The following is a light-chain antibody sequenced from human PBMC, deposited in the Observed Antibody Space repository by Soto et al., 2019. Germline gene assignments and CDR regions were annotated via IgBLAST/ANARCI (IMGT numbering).Light chain of an antibody. CDR2: GAS. CDR1: QSISDT. J-gene: IGKJ5*01. V-gene: IGKV3-20*01. CDR3: QQYGSSPRIT. Sequence: EIVMTQSPATLSVSPGGRVTLSCRSSQSISDTIAWYQQKPGQAPRLLIYGASSRATGIPDRFSGSGSGTDFTLTISRLEPEDFAVYYCQQYGSSPRITFGQGTRLEIK.